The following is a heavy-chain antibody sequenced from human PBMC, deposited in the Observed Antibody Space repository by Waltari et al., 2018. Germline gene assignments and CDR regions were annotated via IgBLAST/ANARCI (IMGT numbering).Heavy chain of an antibody. CDR2: INPNSGGT. D-gene: IGHD3-10*01. J-gene: IGHJ4*02. V-gene: IGHV1-2*06. CDR1: GYTFTGSY. Sequence: QVQLVQSGAEVKKPGASVKVSCKASGYTFTGSYMHWVRQAPGQGLEWMGRINPNSGGTNYAQKFQGRVTMTRDTSISTAYMELSRLRSDDTAVYYCAHYGSGSYYNVDYFDYWGQGTLVTVSS. CDR3: AHYGSGSYYNVDYFDY.